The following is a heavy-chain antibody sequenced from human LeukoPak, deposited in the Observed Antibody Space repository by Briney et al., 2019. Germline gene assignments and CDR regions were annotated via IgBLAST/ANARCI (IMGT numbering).Heavy chain of an antibody. CDR2: IYYSGST. V-gene: IGHV4-59*01. J-gene: IGHJ4*02. D-gene: IGHD3-3*01. Sequence: SETLSLTCTVSGGSISSYYWSWIRQPPGKGLEWIGCIYYSGSTNYNPSLKSRVTISVDTSKNQFSLKLSSVTAADTAVYYCARDSDFWSGFYYFDYWGQGTLVTVSS. CDR1: GGSISSYY. CDR3: ARDSDFWSGFYYFDY.